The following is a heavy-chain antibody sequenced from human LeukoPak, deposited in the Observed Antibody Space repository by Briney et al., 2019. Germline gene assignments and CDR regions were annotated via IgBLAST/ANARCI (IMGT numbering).Heavy chain of an antibody. Sequence: GGSLRLSCAASGFTFNDYGMSWVRQAPGKGLEWVSGINWNGGRRGYADSVKGRFTISRDNAKNCLYVQMNSLRAEDTALYYCARNFWLRSDGFDIWGQGIMGTVSS. V-gene: IGHV3-20*04. J-gene: IGHJ3*02. CDR3: ARNFWLRSDGFDI. CDR1: GFTFNDYG. CDR2: INWNGGRR. D-gene: IGHD3-3*01.